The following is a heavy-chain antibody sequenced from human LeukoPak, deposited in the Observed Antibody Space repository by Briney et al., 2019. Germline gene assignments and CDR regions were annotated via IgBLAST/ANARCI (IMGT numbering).Heavy chain of an antibody. CDR3: AKDLLVYDY. V-gene: IGHV3-53*01. J-gene: IGHJ4*02. Sequence: PGGSLRLSCAASGFTVSSNYMSWVRQAPGKGLEWVSAIHTSGDTCYADSVKGRFTISRDTSKNTLYLQMNSLRAEDTAIYYCAKDLLVYDYWGQGTLVTVSS. CDR2: IHTSGDT. CDR1: GFTVSSNY. D-gene: IGHD3-10*01.